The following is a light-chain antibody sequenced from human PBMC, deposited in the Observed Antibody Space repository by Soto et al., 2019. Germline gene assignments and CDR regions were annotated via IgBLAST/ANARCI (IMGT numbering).Light chain of an antibody. CDR2: DVS. J-gene: IGKJ5*01. CDR3: QQRSDWPPIT. V-gene: IGKV3-11*01. Sequence: DIVLTQSPATLSLSPGERATLSCRASRSVDNYLAWYQHKPGQAPRLLMYDVSKRATGIPTRFSGSGSGTDFTLTISSLEPEEFAVYYCQQRSDWPPITFGQGTRLEIK. CDR1: RSVDNY.